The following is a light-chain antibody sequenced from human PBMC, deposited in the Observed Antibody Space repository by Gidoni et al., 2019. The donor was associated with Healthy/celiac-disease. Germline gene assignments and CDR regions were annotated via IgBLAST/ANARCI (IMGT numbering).Light chain of an antibody. J-gene: IGKJ3*01. CDR2: LGS. CDR1: QRLLHSNGYNY. CDR3: MQALQTPPWFT. Sequence: DIVMTQSPLSLPVTPGEPASISCRSSQRLLHSNGYNYLDWYLQKPGQSPRLLIYLGSNRASGVPDRFSGSGSGTDFTLKISRVEAEYVGVYYCMQALQTPPWFTFGPGTKVDIK. V-gene: IGKV2-28*01.